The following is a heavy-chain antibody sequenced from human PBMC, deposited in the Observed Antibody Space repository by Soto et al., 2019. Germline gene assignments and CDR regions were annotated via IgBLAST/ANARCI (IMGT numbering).Heavy chain of an antibody. CDR3: ARGQYGGNSGKDY. D-gene: IGHD2-21*02. V-gene: IGHV4-59*01. CDR1: GGSISSYY. J-gene: IGHJ4*02. CDR2: IYYSGST. Sequence: KPSETLSLTCTVSGGSISSYYWSWIRQPPGKGLEWIGYIYYSGSTNYNPSLKSRVTISVDTSKNQFSLKLSSVTAADTAVYYCARGQYGGNSGKDYWGQGTLVTVSS.